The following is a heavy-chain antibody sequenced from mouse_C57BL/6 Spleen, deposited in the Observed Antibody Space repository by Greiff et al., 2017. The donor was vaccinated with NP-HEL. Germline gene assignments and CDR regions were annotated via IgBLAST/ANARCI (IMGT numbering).Heavy chain of an antibody. Sequence: EVKLVESGGGLVQPGGSMKLSCVASGFTFSNYWMNWVRQSPEKGFEWVAQIRLKSDNYATHYAESVKGRFTISRDDSKSSVYLQMNNLRAEDTGIYYCTGEDNYYGDYAMDYWGQGTSVTVSS. V-gene: IGHV6-3*01. CDR1: GFTFSNYW. D-gene: IGHD1-1*01. J-gene: IGHJ4*01. CDR3: TGEDNYYGDYAMDY. CDR2: IRLKSDNYAT.